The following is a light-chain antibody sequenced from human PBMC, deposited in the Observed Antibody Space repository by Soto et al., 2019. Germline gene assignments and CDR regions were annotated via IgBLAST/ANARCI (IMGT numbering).Light chain of an antibody. CDR1: SSDVGGYIY. CDR2: EVS. V-gene: IGLV2-23*02. Sequence: QSALTQPASVSGSPGQSITISCTGTSSDVGGYIYVSWYQQHPGKAPKLMIYEVSNRPSGVSNRFSGSKSGNTASLTISGLQPEDEADYYCCSYPGGSTLVFGGGTKLTVL. J-gene: IGLJ2*01. CDR3: CSYPGGSTLV.